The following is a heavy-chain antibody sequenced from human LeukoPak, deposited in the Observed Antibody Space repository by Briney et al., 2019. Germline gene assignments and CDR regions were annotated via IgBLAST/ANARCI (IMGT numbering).Heavy chain of an antibody. CDR2: IYPGDSDT. CDR3: ASAYSYGNDAFDI. J-gene: IGHJ3*02. CDR1: GYSFTSYW. D-gene: IGHD5-18*01. V-gene: IGHV5-51*01. Sequence: GESLKISCKGSGYSFTSYWIGWVRQMPGKGLEWMGIIYPGDSDTRYSPSFQGQVTISADKSISTAYLQWSSPKASDTAMHYCASAYSYGNDAFDIWGQGTMVTVSS.